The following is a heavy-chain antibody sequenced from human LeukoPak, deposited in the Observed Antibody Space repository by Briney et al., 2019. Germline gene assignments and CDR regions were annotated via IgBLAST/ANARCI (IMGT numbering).Heavy chain of an antibody. V-gene: IGHV3-30*02. J-gene: IGHJ6*03. CDR3: AKTILLQPSYYYYYMDV. CDR2: IRYDGSNK. CDR1: GFTFSSYG. D-gene: IGHD2-21*01. Sequence: GGSLRLSCAASGFTFSSYGMHWVRQAPGKELERVAFIRYDGSNKYYADSVKGRFTISRDNSKNTLYLQMNSLRAEDTAVYYCAKTILLQPSYYYYYMDVWGKGTTVTVSS.